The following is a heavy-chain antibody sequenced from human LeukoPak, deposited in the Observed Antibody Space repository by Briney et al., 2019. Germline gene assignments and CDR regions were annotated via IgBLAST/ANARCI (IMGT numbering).Heavy chain of an antibody. CDR2: IYYAGST. CDR3: ARIGGTFYFYYYMDV. Sequence: SETLSLTCTVSGGPISSSSYYWGWIRQPPGKGLEWIGSIYYAGSTYYNPSLKSRVTMSIDTSKNQFSLKLNSVTAADTGVYYCARIGGTFYFYYYMDVWGKGTTVTVSS. CDR1: GGPISSSSYY. J-gene: IGHJ6*03. V-gene: IGHV4-39*07.